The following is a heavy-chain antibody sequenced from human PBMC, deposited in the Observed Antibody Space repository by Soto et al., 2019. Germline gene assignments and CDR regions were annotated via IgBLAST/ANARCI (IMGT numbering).Heavy chain of an antibody. CDR3: ARDMVVFWSGYPEGGFDY. Sequence: EAQLVESGGGLVQPGGSLRLSCAASGFTFTNYWMSWVRQAPGKGLEWVANIKQDGSEKYYADSAKGRFIISRGNAKTSRYPQMNSLRAEDTAVYYCARDMVVFWSGYPEGGFDYWGQGTPVTVSS. CDR2: IKQDGSEK. V-gene: IGHV3-7*01. CDR1: GFTFTNYW. J-gene: IGHJ4*02. D-gene: IGHD3-3*01.